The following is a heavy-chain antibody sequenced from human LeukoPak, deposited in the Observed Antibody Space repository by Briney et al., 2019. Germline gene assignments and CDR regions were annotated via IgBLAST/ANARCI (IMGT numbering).Heavy chain of an antibody. V-gene: IGHV1-2*02. CDR1: GYTFTGYY. CDR3: ARERGCSSTSCFWYFDL. CDR2: INPNSGGT. Sequence: ASVKVSCKASGYTFTGYYMHWVRQAPGQGLEWMGWINPNSGGTNYAQKFQGRVTMTRDTSISTAYMELSRLRSDDTAVYYCARERGCSSTSCFWYFDLWGRGTLVTVSS. J-gene: IGHJ2*01. D-gene: IGHD2-2*01.